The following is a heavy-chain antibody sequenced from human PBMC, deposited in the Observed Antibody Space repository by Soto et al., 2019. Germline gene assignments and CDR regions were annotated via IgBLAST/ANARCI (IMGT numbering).Heavy chain of an antibody. D-gene: IGHD2-15*01. CDR3: ARVDGVGAARTYYYYYGMDV. Sequence: QVQLQQWGAGLLKPSETLSLTCAVYGGSFSGYYWSWIRQPPGKGLEWIGEINHSGSTNYNPSLKGRVTLPVDTSKNQFSLRLSSVTAADTAVYYCARVDGVGAARTYYYYYGMDVWGQGTTVTVSS. J-gene: IGHJ6*02. CDR1: GGSFSGYY. CDR2: INHSGST. V-gene: IGHV4-34*01.